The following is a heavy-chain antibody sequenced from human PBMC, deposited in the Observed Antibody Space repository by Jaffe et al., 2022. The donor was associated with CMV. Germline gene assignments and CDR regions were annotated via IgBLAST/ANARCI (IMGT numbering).Heavy chain of an antibody. J-gene: IGHJ4*02. Sequence: EVQLVQSGAEVKKPGESLKISCKGSGYSFTSYWIGWVRQMPGKGLEWMGIIYPGDSDTRYSPSFQGQVTISADKSISTAYLQWSSLKASDTAMYYCARGEGSVEDIVVVPAAIEVDYFDYWGQGTLVTVSS. CDR1: GYSFTSYW. CDR3: ARGEGSVEDIVVVPAAIEVDYFDY. CDR2: IYPGDSDT. V-gene: IGHV5-51*01. D-gene: IGHD2-2*01.